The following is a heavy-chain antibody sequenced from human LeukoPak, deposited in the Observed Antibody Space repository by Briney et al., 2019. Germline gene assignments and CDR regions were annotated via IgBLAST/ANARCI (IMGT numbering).Heavy chain of an antibody. CDR2: IYHSGST. D-gene: IGHD3-16*02. CDR1: GYSISSDYY. CDR3: AREGLSNIWDAFDI. V-gene: IGHV4-38-2*02. J-gene: IGHJ3*02. Sequence: RASETLSLTCTVSGYSISSDYYWGWIRQPPGKRLEWIGSIYHSGSTYYNPSLKSRVTISVDTSKNQFSLKLSSVTAADTAVYYCAREGLSNIWDAFDIWGQGTMVTVSS.